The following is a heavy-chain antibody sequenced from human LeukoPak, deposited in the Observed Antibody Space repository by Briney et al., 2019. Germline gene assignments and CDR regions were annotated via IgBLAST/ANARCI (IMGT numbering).Heavy chain of an antibody. CDR1: GYTFTSYD. J-gene: IGHJ6*03. D-gene: IGHD3-10*01. CDR3: AKDQNFGSGNYYYYYYMDV. Sequence: ASVKVSCKASGYTFTSYDINWVRQATGQGLEWMGWMNPNSDDTGFAQKFQGRVTITRNTSINTAYMELSSLRSEDTAVYYCAKDQNFGSGNYYYYYYMDVWGKGTTVTISS. CDR2: MNPNSDDT. V-gene: IGHV1-8*03.